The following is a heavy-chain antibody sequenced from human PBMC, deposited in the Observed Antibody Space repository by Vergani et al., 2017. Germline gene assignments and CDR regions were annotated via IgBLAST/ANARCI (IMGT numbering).Heavy chain of an antibody. CDR1: GYTITRYA. Sequence: QVQLVQSGAEVKIPGASVKVSCKATGYTITRYAMYGVRQAPGQRVEWVGWITAGNGNTKYSEKIKGRVTFTTDPSASTAYMDLSSLESEDTAVYYCARYLYASCVDHWGQGTLVTVAS. CDR2: ITAGNGNT. D-gene: IGHD2-15*01. J-gene: IGHJ4*02. V-gene: IGHV1-3*01. CDR3: ARYLYASCVDH.